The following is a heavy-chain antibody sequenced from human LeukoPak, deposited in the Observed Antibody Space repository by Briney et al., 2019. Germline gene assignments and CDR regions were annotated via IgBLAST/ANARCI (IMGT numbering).Heavy chain of an antibody. CDR3: ARTGYSSGWYGWFDP. CDR2: ISSSGSTI. D-gene: IGHD6-19*01. CDR1: EFTFTSYE. V-gene: IGHV3-48*03. Sequence: GGSLRLSCAASEFTFTSYEMNWVRQAPGKGLEWASYISSSGSTIYYADSVKGRFTISRDNAKNSLYLQMNSLRAEDTAVYYCARTGYSSGWYGWFDPWGQGTLVTVSS. J-gene: IGHJ5*02.